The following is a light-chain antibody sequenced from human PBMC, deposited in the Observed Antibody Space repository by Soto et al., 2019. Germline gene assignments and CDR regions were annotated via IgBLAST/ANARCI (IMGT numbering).Light chain of an antibody. V-gene: IGKV3D-15*01. Sequence: IVMTQSPSTLSVSPGEGVTLSCRASQSISTNLAWYQRKPGQAPRLLIYATSFRATGIPDRFRGSGSGTDFTLTISSLFPDDFATYYCQQYNRYWTFGQGTKVDI. CDR2: ATS. CDR3: QQYNRYWT. CDR1: QSISTN. J-gene: IGKJ1*01.